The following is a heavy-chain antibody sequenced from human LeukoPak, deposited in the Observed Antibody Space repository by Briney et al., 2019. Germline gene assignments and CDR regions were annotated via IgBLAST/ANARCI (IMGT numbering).Heavy chain of an antibody. V-gene: IGHV3-7*01. CDR1: GLSISGQW. J-gene: IGHJ4*02. CDR3: GYTNNFYH. CDR2: ITHDGSEE. Sequence: GESLSLSCVASGLSISGQWMNWVRHAPGRGLEWVAHITHDGSEEYYVDSVKGRFTVSRDDGRNSVSLQMNSVRAEDTAVYYCGYTNNFYHWGQGTLVVVSS. D-gene: IGHD3-16*02.